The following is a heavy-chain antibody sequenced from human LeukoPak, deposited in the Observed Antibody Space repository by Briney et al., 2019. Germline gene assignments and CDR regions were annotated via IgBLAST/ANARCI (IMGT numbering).Heavy chain of an antibody. J-gene: IGHJ5*02. CDR3: ARDATYYDFWSGYSPNWFDP. V-gene: IGHV4-59*12. CDR1: GGSISSYY. Sequence: SETLSLTCTVSGGSISSYYWSWIRQPPGKGLDWMGYIYYSGITNYNPSLKSRVTISVDPSKNQFSLTLSSVTAADTAVYYCARDATYYDFWSGYSPNWFDPWGQGTLSPSPQ. CDR2: IYYSGIT. D-gene: IGHD3-3*01.